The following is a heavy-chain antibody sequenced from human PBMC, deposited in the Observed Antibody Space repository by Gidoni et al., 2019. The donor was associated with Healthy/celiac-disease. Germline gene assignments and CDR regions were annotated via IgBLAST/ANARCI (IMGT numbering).Heavy chain of an antibody. Sequence: QVQLVESGGGLVKPGGSLRLSCAASGFTFSDYYMSWIRQAPGKGLEWVSYISSSSSYTNYADPVKGRFTISRDNAKNSLYLQMNSLRAEDTAVYYCAREFSTAAGTLYYFDYWGQGTLVTVSS. J-gene: IGHJ4*02. V-gene: IGHV3-11*06. CDR2: ISSSSSYT. D-gene: IGHD6-13*01. CDR1: GFTFSDYY. CDR3: AREFSTAAGTLYYFDY.